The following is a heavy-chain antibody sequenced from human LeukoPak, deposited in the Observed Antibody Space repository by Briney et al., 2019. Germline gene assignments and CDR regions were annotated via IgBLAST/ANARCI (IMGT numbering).Heavy chain of an antibody. Sequence: SETLSLTCAVYGDSFSGYYWSWLRQPPGKGLEWIGEINHSGSTNYNPSLKSRVTISVDTSKNQFSLKVKSVHAAGPAVYYCARPRASRTYPNDAFDIWGQGTMVTVSS. V-gene: IGHV4-34*01. D-gene: IGHD2-2*01. CDR3: ARPRASRTYPNDAFDI. CDR2: INHSGST. J-gene: IGHJ3*02. CDR1: GDSFSGYY.